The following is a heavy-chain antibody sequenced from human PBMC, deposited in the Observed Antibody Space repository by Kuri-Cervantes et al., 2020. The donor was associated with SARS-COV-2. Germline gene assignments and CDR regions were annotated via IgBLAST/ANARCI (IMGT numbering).Heavy chain of an antibody. J-gene: IGHJ3*02. CDR2: IIPILGIA. CDR1: GGTFSSYT. Sequence: SVKVSCKASGGTFSSYTISWVRQAPGQGLEWMGRIIPILGIANYAQKFQGRVTITADKSTSTAYMELSRLRSDDTAVYYCARAGLGSSGAFDIWGQGTMVTVSS. V-gene: IGHV1-69*02. D-gene: IGHD6-6*01. CDR3: ARAGLGSSGAFDI.